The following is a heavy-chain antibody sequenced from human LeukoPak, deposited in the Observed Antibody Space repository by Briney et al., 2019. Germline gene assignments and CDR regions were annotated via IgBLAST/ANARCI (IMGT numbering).Heavy chain of an antibody. Sequence: GASVKVSCKASGGTFISYAISWVRQAPGQGLEWMGGIIPIFGIANYAQKFQGRVTITADESTSTAYMELSSLRSEDTAVYYCARGESITIFGVVTNDFDYWGQGTLVTVSS. V-gene: IGHV1-69*13. J-gene: IGHJ4*02. CDR3: ARGESITIFGVVTNDFDY. D-gene: IGHD3-3*01. CDR1: GGTFISYA. CDR2: IIPIFGIA.